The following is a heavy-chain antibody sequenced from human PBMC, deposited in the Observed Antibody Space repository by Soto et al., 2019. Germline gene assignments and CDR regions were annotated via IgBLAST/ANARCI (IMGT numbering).Heavy chain of an antibody. D-gene: IGHD3-3*01. CDR2: ISYDGSNK. CDR3: AKGDGGYGMDDFSGLNWFDP. CDR1: GFTFSSYG. V-gene: IGHV3-30*18. J-gene: IGHJ5*02. Sequence: QVQLVESGGGVVQPGRSLRLSCAASGFTFSSYGMHWVRQAPGKGLEWVAVISYDGSNKYYADSVKGRFTISRDNSKNTLYLQMNSLRAEDTAVYYCAKGDGGYGMDDFSGLNWFDPWGQGTLVTVSS.